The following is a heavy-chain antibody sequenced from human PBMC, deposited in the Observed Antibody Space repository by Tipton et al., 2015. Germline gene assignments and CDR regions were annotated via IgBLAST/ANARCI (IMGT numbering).Heavy chain of an antibody. Sequence: TLSLTCDVSGYSISSGYYWSWIRQPPGKGLEWIGFVYPGGGTYYNPSLKSRVTILVDTTQNQVSLRLTSVTAADTAVYYCASGCINFSCYYWFDPWGPGTLVTVSS. CDR2: VYPGGGT. CDR1: GYSISSGYY. V-gene: IGHV4-38-2*01. D-gene: IGHD2-21*01. CDR3: ASGCINFSCYYWFDP. J-gene: IGHJ5*02.